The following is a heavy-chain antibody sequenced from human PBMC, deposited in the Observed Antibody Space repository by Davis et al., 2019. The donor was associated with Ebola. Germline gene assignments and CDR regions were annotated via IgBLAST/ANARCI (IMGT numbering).Heavy chain of an antibody. CDR3: AKAAVTRHFDY. J-gene: IGHJ4*02. CDR1: GFTFSDYY. D-gene: IGHD4-17*01. Sequence: GESLKISCAASGFTFSDYYMSWIRQAPGKGLEWVSYISSSGSTIYYADSVKGRFTISRDNAKNSLYLQMNSLRAEDTALYYCAKAAVTRHFDYWGQGTLVTVSS. CDR2: ISSSGSTI. V-gene: IGHV3-11*01.